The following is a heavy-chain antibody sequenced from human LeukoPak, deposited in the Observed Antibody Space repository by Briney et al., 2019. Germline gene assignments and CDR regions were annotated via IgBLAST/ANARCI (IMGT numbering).Heavy chain of an antibody. J-gene: IGHJ4*02. CDR1: EFTFSSYS. V-gene: IGHV3-48*04. D-gene: IGHD6-13*01. Sequence: GGSLRLSCAASEFTFSSYSMNWVRQAPGKGLEWISYISSSSRTIYYADSVKGRFTISRDSAKNSLFLQMNSLRAEDTAVYYCARVGVKGGIAATFDYWGQETLVTVSS. CDR3: ARVGVKGGIAATFDY. CDR2: ISSSSRTI.